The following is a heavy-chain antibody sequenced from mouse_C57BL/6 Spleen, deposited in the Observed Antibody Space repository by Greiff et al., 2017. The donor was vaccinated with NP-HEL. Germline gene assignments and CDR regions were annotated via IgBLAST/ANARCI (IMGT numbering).Heavy chain of an antibody. V-gene: IGHV1-72*01. CDR3: DRSTNNYFDY. CDR2: IDPKCGGT. Sequence: VQLQQSGPELVKPGASVKLSCKASGYTFTSYWMHWVKQRPGRGLEWIGRIDPKCGGTNYNGKFKGKATLTADKTSSTACMQLSHLTSEDSAIYYCDRSTNNYFDYWGKGTTLTVSS. CDR1: GYTFTSYW. J-gene: IGHJ2*01. D-gene: IGHD1-3*01.